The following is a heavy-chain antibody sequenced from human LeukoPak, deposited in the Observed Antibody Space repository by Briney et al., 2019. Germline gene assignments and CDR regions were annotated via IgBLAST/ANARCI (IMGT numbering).Heavy chain of an antibody. CDR2: IKSKTDGGTT. J-gene: IGHJ4*02. CDR1: GFTFSNAW. Sequence: GGSLRLSCAASGFTFSNAWMSWVRQAPGKGLEWVGRIKSKTDGGTTDYAAPVKGRFTISRDDPKNTLYLQMNSLKTEDTAVYYCTIGSSSHDYGDYLGGRGTLVTVSS. D-gene: IGHD4-17*01. V-gene: IGHV3-15*01. CDR3: TIGSSSHDYGDYL.